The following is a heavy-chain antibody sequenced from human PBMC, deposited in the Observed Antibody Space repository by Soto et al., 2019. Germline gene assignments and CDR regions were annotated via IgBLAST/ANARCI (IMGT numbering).Heavy chain of an antibody. V-gene: IGHV1-69*01. CDR2: IIPIFGTA. CDR1: GGTFSSYS. Sequence: QVQLVQSGAEVKKPGSSVKVSCKASGGTFSSYSISWVRQAPGQGLEWMGGIIPIFGTANYAQKFQGRVTITADESKGTGYMELSSLRSEDTAVHYCAIEYSSSPPYYPIGYWGQGTLVTVSS. D-gene: IGHD6-6*01. J-gene: IGHJ4*02. CDR3: AIEYSSSPPYYPIGY.